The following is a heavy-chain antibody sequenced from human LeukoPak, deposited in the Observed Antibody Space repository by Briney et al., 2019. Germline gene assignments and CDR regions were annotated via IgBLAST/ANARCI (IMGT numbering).Heavy chain of an antibody. D-gene: IGHD4-23*01. V-gene: IGHV3-48*03. CDR3: ARCPRWAHFDY. CDR1: GFTFSSYE. J-gene: IGHJ4*02. Sequence: GGSLRLSCAGSGFTFSSYEMNWVRQAPGKGLEWVSYISSSGRAIYYADSVKGRFTVSRDNAKNSLYLQMNSLRAEDTAVYYCARCPRWAHFDYWGQGTLVTLSS. CDR2: ISSSGRAI.